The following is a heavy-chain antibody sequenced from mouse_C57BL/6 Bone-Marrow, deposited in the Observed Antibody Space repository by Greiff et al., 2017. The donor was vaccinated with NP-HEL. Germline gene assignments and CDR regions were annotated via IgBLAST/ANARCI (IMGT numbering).Heavy chain of an antibody. CDR1: GFSLTSYG. Sequence: VQVVESGPGLVQPSQSLSITCTVSGFSLTSYGVHWVRQSPGKGLEWLGVIWSGGSTDYNAAFISRLSISKDNSKSQVFFKMNSLQADDTAIYYCARNFYYGSSLGYWGQGTTLTVSS. CDR3: ARNFYYGSSLGY. J-gene: IGHJ2*01. CDR2: IWSGGST. D-gene: IGHD1-1*01. V-gene: IGHV2-2*01.